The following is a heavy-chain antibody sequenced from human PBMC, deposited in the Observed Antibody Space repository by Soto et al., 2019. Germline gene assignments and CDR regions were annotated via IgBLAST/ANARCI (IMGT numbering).Heavy chain of an antibody. J-gene: IGHJ6*03. CDR2: ISGSGGST. CDR1: GFTFSSYA. D-gene: IGHD5-18*01. Sequence: EVQLLESGGGLVQPGGSLRLSCAASGFTFSSYAMSWFRQAPGKGLEWVSAISGSGGSTYYADSVKGRFTISRDNSTNTLYLQMNSLKSADTAVYYCSKAEQLWLLGYYYDYMDVWGKGTTVTVSS. V-gene: IGHV3-23*01. CDR3: SKAEQLWLLGYYYDYMDV.